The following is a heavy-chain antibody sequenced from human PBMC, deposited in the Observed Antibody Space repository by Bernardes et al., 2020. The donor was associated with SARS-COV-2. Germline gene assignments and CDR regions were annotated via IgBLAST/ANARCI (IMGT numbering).Heavy chain of an antibody. CDR2: ISPKSGAT. Sequence: ASVKVSCKASGYTFSDYYIHWLRQAPGQGLEWMGWISPKSGATNYAQKFQGRVTMTRDTSISTAYMELSRLRSDDTAVYYCAIPPTNYDRYGMDVWGQGTTVTVSS. CDR3: AIPPTNYDRYGMDV. J-gene: IGHJ6*02. D-gene: IGHD3-22*01. V-gene: IGHV1-2*02. CDR1: GYTFSDYY.